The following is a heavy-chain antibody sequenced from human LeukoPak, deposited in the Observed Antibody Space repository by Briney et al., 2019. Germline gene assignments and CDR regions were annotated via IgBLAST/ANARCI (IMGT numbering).Heavy chain of an antibody. J-gene: IGHJ4*02. Sequence: GGSLRLSCAASGFTFSDYWMNWVRQAPGKGLGWVAILKQDGSEILYVDSVKGRFTISTDNTKNSLYLQMNSLRAEDTGVYYCAGGGGWSIDYWGQGTLVTVSS. CDR2: LKQDGSEI. CDR1: GFTFSDYW. CDR3: AGGGGWSIDY. D-gene: IGHD6-25*01. V-gene: IGHV3-7*01.